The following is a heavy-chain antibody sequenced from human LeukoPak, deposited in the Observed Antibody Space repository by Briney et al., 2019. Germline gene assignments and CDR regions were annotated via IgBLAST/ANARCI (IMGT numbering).Heavy chain of an antibody. D-gene: IGHD4-17*01. CDR2: IIPIFGTA. CDR3: ARGGSDYALKYYFDY. CDR1: GGTFSSYA. J-gene: IGHJ4*02. Sequence: SVKVSCKASGGTFSSYAISWVRQAPGQGLEWMGGIIPIFGTANYAQKFQGRVTITADESTSTAYMELSSLRSEDTAVYYCARGGSDYALKYYFDYWGQGTLVTVSS. V-gene: IGHV1-69*13.